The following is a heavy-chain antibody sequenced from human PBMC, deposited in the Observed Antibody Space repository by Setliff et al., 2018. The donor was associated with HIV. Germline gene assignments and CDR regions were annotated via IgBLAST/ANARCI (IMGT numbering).Heavy chain of an antibody. Sequence: SEPLSLTCTVYGESFNNYYWSWIRQSPVKGLEWSGYIYYSGSTYYNPSLKSRVTISVDTSKNQVSLKLSSVTAADTAVYYCAITSHDYGDYSFDYWGHGTLVTVSS. V-gene: IGHV4-59*06. J-gene: IGHJ4*01. CDR1: GESFNNYY. CDR2: IYYSGST. D-gene: IGHD4-17*01. CDR3: AITSHDYGDYSFDY.